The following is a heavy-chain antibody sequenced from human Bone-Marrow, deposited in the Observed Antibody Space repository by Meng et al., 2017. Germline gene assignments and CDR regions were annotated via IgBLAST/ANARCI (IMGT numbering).Heavy chain of an antibody. CDR1: GFTFSTYN. D-gene: IGHD3/OR15-3a*01. J-gene: IGHJ4*02. V-gene: IGHV3-30*18. Sequence: QLQLVESGGGVVQPGRSLRLSCAASGFTFSTYNMHWVRQAPGKGLEWVAVISFDGNNKYYADSVKGRFTISRDNSKNTLYLQMNSLRLEDTAVYYCAKGDFDWGQGTLVTVSS. CDR2: ISFDGNNK. CDR3: AKGDFD.